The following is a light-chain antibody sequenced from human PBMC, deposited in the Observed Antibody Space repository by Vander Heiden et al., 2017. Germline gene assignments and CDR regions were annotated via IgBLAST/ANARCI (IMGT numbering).Light chain of an antibody. J-gene: IGKJ2*01. CDR2: DAS. CDR3: QQYYSYPYT. V-gene: IGKV1-5*01. Sequence: EIPMSQSPSTLSASVGDRVTITCRASQSISSWLAWYQQKPGKAPKLLIYDASSLQSGVPSRFSGSGSGTEFTLTISSLQPDDFATYYCQQYYSYPYTFGQGTKLEIK. CDR1: QSISSW.